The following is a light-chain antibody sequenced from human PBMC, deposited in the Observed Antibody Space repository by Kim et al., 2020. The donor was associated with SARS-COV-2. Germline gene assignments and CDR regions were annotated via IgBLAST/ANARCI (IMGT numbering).Light chain of an antibody. J-gene: IGKJ2*01. CDR2: GAS. CDR3: QKDGSSAYT. V-gene: IGKV3-20*01. Sequence: EIVLTQSPATLSLSPGERATLSCRASQSVSSSYLAWYQQKPGQAPRLLIYGASSRATGIPDRFSGSGSGTDFTLTISRLEPEDFAVYYCQKDGSSAYTFGQGTKLEI. CDR1: QSVSSSY.